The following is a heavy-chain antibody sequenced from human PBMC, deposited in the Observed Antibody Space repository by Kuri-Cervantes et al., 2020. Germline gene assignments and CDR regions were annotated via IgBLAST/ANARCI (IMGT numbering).Heavy chain of an antibody. V-gene: IGHV1-8*01. J-gene: IGHJ5*02. CDR3: ARAGDGDYYDSSGYYDSSTWFDP. CDR2: MNPNSGNT. Sequence: ASVKVSCKASGYTFTSYDINWVRQATGQGLEWMGWMNPNSGNTGYAQKFQGRVTVTRNTSISTAYMELSSLRSEDTAVYYCARAGDGDYYDSSGYYDSSTWFDPWGQGTLVTVSS. D-gene: IGHD3-22*01. CDR1: GYTFTSYD.